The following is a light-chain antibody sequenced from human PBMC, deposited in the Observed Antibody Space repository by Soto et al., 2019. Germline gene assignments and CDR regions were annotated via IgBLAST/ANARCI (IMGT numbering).Light chain of an antibody. J-gene: IGLJ3*02. CDR1: TSDIGAYKF. CDR2: EVS. Sequence: QSVLTQPASVSGSPGQTITISCTGSTSDIGAYKFVSWYQQHPGKAPRLIIYEVSVRPSGISNRFSGSKSGNTASLSISGLQDDEEAHYYCTSYTTSSRMFGGGTKVTV. V-gene: IGLV2-14*01. CDR3: TSYTTSSRM.